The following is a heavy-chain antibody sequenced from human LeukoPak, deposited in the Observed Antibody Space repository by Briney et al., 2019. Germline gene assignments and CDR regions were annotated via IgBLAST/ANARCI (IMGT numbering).Heavy chain of an antibody. J-gene: IGHJ5*02. CDR3: ARDCDTSGNYYGWFDP. V-gene: IGHV3-74*01. CDR2: IKYDGSST. Sequence: GGSVRLSCAASGFTFTSYWMHWVRQIPGKGLVWVSRIKYDGSSTTYADSVKGRFTISRDNAKNTLYLQMNSLRAEDTAVYDCARDCDTSGNYYGWFDPWGQGALVTVSS. D-gene: IGHD3-22*01. CDR1: GFTFTSYW.